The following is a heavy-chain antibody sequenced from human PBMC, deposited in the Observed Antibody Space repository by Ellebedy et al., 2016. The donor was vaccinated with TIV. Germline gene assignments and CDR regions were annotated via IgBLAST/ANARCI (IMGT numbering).Heavy chain of an antibody. V-gene: IGHV3-23*01. CDR3: AKGTVTRISSCFDY. CDR1: GFTFSSYA. D-gene: IGHD4-17*01. Sequence: GESLKISCAASGFTFSSYAMSWVRQAPGKGLEWVSAISGSGGSTYYADSVKGRFTISRDNSKNTLYLQMNSLRAEDTAVYYCAKGTVTRISSCFDYWGQGTLVTVSS. J-gene: IGHJ4*02. CDR2: ISGSGGST.